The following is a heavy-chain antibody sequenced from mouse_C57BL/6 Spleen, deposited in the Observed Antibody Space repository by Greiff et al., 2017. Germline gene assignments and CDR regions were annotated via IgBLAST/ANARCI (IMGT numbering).Heavy chain of an antibody. V-gene: IGHV14-2*01. CDR3: ARSGGNYWGDY. J-gene: IGHJ2*01. CDR2: IDPEDGET. Sequence: VQLKQSGAELVKPGASVKLSCTASGFNIKDYYMHWVKQRTEQGLEWIGRIDPEDGETKYAPKVQGKATITADTSSNTAYLQLSSLTSEDTAVYYCARSGGNYWGDYWGQGTTLTVSS. CDR1: GFNIKDYY. D-gene: IGHD2-1*01.